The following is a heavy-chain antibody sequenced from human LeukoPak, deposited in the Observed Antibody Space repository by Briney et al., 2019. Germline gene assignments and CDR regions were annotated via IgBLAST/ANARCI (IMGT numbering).Heavy chain of an antibody. CDR1: GYIXTNYG. CDR2: IIAYNGDT. D-gene: IGHD2-2*01. V-gene: IGHV1-18*01. Sequence: ASVKVSCKASGYIXTNYGISWVRQAPGQGLEWMGWIIAYNGDTKYPQRFQGRLTMTTDTTTSTAGMELRSLRSDDTAVYYCARVVVVVPAAPETYYFESWGQGTLVTVSS. CDR3: ARVVVVVPAAPETYYFES. J-gene: IGHJ4*02.